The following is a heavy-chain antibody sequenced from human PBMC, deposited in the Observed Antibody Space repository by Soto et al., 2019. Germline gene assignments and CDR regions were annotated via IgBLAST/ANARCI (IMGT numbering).Heavy chain of an antibody. CDR2: ISYDGSNK. J-gene: IGHJ3*02. CDR3: AKDDRSPYEAAFDI. Sequence: QVQLVESGGGVVQPGRSLRLSCAASGFTFSSYGMHWVRQAPGKGLEWVAVISYDGSNKYYADSVKGRFTISRDNFKNTLYLQMNCLRAEDTAVYYCAKDDRSPYEAAFDIWGQGTMVTVSS. D-gene: IGHD3-3*01. CDR1: GFTFSSYG. V-gene: IGHV3-30*18.